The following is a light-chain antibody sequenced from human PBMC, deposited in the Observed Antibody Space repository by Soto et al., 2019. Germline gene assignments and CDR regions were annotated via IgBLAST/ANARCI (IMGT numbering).Light chain of an antibody. CDR1: HSVSSNY. CDR3: QQYGSSPT. Sequence: EIVLTQSPGTLSLSPGERATLSCRSSHSVSSNYLAWYQQKPGQAPRLLIYDVSSRATGIPDRFSGSGSGSDVALTISRLEPVDFAVYYCQQYGSSPTFGHGKKVELK. J-gene: IGKJ1*01. CDR2: DVS. V-gene: IGKV3-20*01.